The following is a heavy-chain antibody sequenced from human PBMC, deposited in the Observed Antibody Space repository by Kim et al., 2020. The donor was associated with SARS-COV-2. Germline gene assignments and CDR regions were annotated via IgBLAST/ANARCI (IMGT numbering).Heavy chain of an antibody. V-gene: IGHV1-18*04. D-gene: IGHD3-3*01. CDR2: ISAYNGNT. CDR3: ARLYYDFWSGYSRYYYYGMDV. J-gene: IGHJ6*02. CDR1: GYTFTSYG. Sequence: ASVKVSCKASGYTFTSYGISWVRQAPGQGLEWMGWISAYNGNTNYAQKLQGRVTMTTDTSTSTAYMELRSLRSDDTAVYYCARLYYDFWSGYSRYYYYGMDVWGQGTTVTVSS.